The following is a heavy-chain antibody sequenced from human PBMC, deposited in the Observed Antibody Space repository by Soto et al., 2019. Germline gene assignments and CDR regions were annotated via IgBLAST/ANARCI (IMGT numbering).Heavy chain of an antibody. CDR1: GGSISSYY. D-gene: IGHD1-26*01. CDR3: ARSGVVVGAADYYYYGMDV. CDR2: IYYSGST. V-gene: IGHV4-59*01. Sequence: SETLSLTCTVSGGSISSYYWSWIRQPPGEGLEWIGYIYYSGSTNYNPSLKSRVTISVDTSKNQFSLKLSSVTAADTAVYYCARSGVVVGAADYYYYGMDVWGQGTTVT. J-gene: IGHJ6*02.